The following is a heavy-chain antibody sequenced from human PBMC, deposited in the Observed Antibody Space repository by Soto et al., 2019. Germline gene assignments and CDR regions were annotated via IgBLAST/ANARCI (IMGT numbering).Heavy chain of an antibody. V-gene: IGHV3-23*01. CDR1: GFTFSNHV. CDR3: AKDPHPDFSGSGY. J-gene: IGHJ4*02. CDR2: TSGSGRST. Sequence: EVQLLESGGGLVQPGGSLRLSCAASGFTFSNHVMSWVRQAPGKGLEWVSGTSGSGRSTYYAGSVKGRFTISRDNSNNTLYLQMNSLTAEDTAVYYCAKDPHPDFSGSGYWGQGTLVTVSS. D-gene: IGHD3-10*01.